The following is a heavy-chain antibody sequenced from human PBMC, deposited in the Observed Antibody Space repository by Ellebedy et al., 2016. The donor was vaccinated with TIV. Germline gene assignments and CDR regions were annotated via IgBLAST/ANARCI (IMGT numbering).Heavy chain of an antibody. D-gene: IGHD2-2*01. CDR3: ARASREVSTWSDAFDI. J-gene: IGHJ3*02. Sequence: AASVKVSCKSSGGNVTNNAVRWVRQAPGQGLEWMGGMLPLLDSYKYAQKFQDRVTLTADKSTGTAYMELASLRFDDTAVYYCARASREVSTWSDAFDIWGQGTPVTVSS. CDR1: GGNVTNNA. V-gene: IGHV1-69*10. CDR2: MLPLLDSY.